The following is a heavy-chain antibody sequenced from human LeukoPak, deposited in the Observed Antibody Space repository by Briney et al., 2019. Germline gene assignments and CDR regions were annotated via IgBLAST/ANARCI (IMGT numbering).Heavy chain of an antibody. D-gene: IGHD6-6*01. CDR3: ARLGLGSSRDY. J-gene: IGHJ4*02. Sequence: SETLSLTCTVSGGSISSYYWTWIRQPPGKGLEWIGYMFYSGSSNYNPSLKSRVTISVDTSKNQFPLKLSSVTAADTAVYYCARLGLGSSRDYWGQGTLVTVSS. V-gene: IGHV4-59*08. CDR1: GGSISSYY. CDR2: MFYSGSS.